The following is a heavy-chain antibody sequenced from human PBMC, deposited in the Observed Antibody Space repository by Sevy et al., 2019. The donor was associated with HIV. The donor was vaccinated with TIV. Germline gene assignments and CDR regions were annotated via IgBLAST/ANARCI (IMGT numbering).Heavy chain of an antibody. V-gene: IGHV1-18*01. J-gene: IGHJ5*02. CDR3: ARVVSVPAANRYNWFDP. CDR2: ISAYNGNT. CDR1: GYTFTSYG. Sequence: ASVKVSCKASGYTFTSYGISWVRQAPGQGLEWMGWISAYNGNTNYAQKLQGRVTMTTDTSTSTAYMELRSLISDDTAVYYCARVVSVPAANRYNWFDPWGQGTLVTVSS. D-gene: IGHD2-2*01.